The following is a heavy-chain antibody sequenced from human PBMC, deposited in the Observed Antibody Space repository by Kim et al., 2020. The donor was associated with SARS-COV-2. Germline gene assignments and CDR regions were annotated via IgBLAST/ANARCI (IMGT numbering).Heavy chain of an antibody. CDR1: GFSFWKYG. V-gene: IGHV3-30*03. CDR3: TRGDNLDV. J-gene: IGHJ6*04. CDR2: ISLDGGAE. D-gene: IGHD1-1*01. Sequence: GGSLRLSCAASGFSFWKYGMHWVRQAPGKGLEWVTYISLDGGAEYYVDSVRGRFTISRDRSKNTVVLQMNSLRTDDTAVYYCTRGDNLDVWGRGTTVTVSP.